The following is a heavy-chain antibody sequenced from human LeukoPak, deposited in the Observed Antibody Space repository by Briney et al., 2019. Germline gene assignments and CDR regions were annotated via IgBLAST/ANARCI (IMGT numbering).Heavy chain of an antibody. J-gene: IGHJ5*02. CDR2: IYPSDSDT. CDR1: GYSFSNYW. CDR3: ARPSNSGYDL. Sequence: GESLKLSCKASGYSFSNYWIGWARQMPGKGLEWMGIIYPSDSDTKYSPSFQGQVTISADKSISTAYLQWSSLQASDTAMYYCARPSNSGYDLWGQGALVTVSS. V-gene: IGHV5-51*01. D-gene: IGHD5-12*01.